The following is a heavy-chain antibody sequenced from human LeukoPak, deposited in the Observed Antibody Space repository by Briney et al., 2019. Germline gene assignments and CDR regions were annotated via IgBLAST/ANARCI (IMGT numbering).Heavy chain of an antibody. CDR1: GGSISSSSYY. D-gene: IGHD1-26*01. Sequence: TSETLSLTCTVSGGSISSSSYYWGWIRQPPGKGLEWIGSIYYSGSTYYNPSLKSRVTISVDKSKNQFSLRLTSVTAADTAVYYCARDSSPGRSGMQIDYWGQGTLVTVSS. V-gene: IGHV4-39*07. CDR3: ARDSSPGRSGMQIDY. CDR2: IYYSGST. J-gene: IGHJ4*02.